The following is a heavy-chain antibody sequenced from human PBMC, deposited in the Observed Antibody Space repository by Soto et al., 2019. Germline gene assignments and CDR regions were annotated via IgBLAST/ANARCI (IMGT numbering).Heavy chain of an antibody. V-gene: IGHV1-8*01. J-gene: IGHJ4*02. CDR3: ATLWFGENPFDY. D-gene: IGHD3-10*01. CDR1: GYTFTSYD. Sequence: ASVKVSCKASGYTFTSYDINWVRRATGQGLEWMGWMNPNSGNTGYAQKFQGRVTMTRNTSISTAYMELSSLRSEDTAVYYCATLWFGENPFDYWGQGTLVTVSS. CDR2: MNPNSGNT.